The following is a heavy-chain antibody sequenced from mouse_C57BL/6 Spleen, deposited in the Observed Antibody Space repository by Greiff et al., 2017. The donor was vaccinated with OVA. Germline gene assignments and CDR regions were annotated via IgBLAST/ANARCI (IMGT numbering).Heavy chain of an antibody. D-gene: IGHD2-1*01. CDR2: ISSGGDYI. V-gene: IGHV5-9-1*02. CDR3: TRDGPLYGNYPFAY. J-gene: IGHJ3*01. Sequence: EVHLVESGEGLVKPGGSLKLSCAASGFTFSSYAMSWVRQTPEKRLEWVAYISSGGDYIYYADTVKGRFTISRDNARNTLYLQMSSLKSEDTAMYYCTRDGPLYGNYPFAYWGQGTLVTVSA. CDR1: GFTFSSYA.